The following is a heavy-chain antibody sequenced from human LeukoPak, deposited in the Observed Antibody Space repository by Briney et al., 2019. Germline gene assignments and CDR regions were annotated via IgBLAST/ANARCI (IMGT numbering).Heavy chain of an antibody. CDR3: ARNSKHDGNYYYYYGMDV. J-gene: IGHJ6*02. CDR1: GGSISSYY. Sequence: SETLSLTCTVSGGSISSYYWSWIRQPPGKGLEWIGYIYYSGSTNYNPSLKSRVTISVDTSKNQFSLKLSSVTAADTAVYYCARNSKHDGNYYYYYGMDVWGQGTTVTVSS. CDR2: IYYSGST. D-gene: IGHD4-11*01. V-gene: IGHV4-59*08.